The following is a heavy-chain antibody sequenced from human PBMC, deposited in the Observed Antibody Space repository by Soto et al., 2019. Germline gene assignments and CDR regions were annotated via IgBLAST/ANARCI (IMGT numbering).Heavy chain of an antibody. CDR3: ATGLYRSSWDHFDY. CDR1: GFTVSSNY. Sequence: EVQLVESGGGLIQPGGSLRLSCAASGFTVSSNYMSWVRQAPGKGLEWVSVIYSGGSTYYADSVKGRFTISRDNSKNTLYLQMNSLRAEDTAVYYCATGLYRSSWDHFDYWGQGTLVTVSS. J-gene: IGHJ4*02. D-gene: IGHD6-13*01. V-gene: IGHV3-53*01. CDR2: IYSGGST.